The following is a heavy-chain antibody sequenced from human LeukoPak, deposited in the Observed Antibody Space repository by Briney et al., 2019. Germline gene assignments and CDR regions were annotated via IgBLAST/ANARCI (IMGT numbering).Heavy chain of an antibody. V-gene: IGHV4-34*01. CDR3: ARVNEDIVVVPAAMGGYWYFDL. CDR2: INHSGST. CDR1: GGSFSGYY. D-gene: IGHD2-2*01. Sequence: SETLSLTCAVYGGSFSGYYWSWIRQLPGKGLEWIGEINHSGSTNYNPSLKSRGTISVDTSKNQFSLKLSSVTAADTAVYYCARVNEDIVVVPAAMGGYWYFDLWGRGTLVTVSS. J-gene: IGHJ2*01.